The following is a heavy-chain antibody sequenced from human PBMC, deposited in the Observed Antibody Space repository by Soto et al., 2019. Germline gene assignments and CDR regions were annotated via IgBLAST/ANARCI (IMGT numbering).Heavy chain of an antibody. D-gene: IGHD3-16*02. CDR2: IYWDDDE. CDR3: VHLSWQNFDH. V-gene: IGHV2-5*02. CDR1: GFSLYTSGVG. J-gene: IGHJ4*02. Sequence: QITLKESGPTLVKPTQPLTLTCTFSGFSLYTSGVGVGWIRQPPGKALEWLALIYWDDDERYSPSLKSRLTITKDTSKIQVVLTMTNMDPVDTATYYCVHLSWQNFDHWGQGTLVTVSS.